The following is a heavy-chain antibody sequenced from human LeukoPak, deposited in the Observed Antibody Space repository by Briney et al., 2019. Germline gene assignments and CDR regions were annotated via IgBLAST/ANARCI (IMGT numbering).Heavy chain of an antibody. V-gene: IGHV1-2*02. Sequence: ASVKVSRKASGYTFTGYYMHWVRQAPGQGPEWMGWINPNSGGTSYALKFQGRVTMTSDTSISTAYMDLSRLRSDDMAVYYCARGSYYDSSGYSGVRLFDYWGQGTLVTVSS. J-gene: IGHJ4*02. CDR2: INPNSGGT. CDR3: ARGSYYDSSGYSGVRLFDY. D-gene: IGHD3-22*01. CDR1: GYTFTGYY.